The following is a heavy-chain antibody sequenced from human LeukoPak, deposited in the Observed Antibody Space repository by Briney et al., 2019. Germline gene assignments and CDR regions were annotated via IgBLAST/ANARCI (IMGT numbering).Heavy chain of an antibody. CDR3: ARERVENQQLVGGNY. CDR2: IYSGGST. D-gene: IGHD6-6*01. Sequence: GGSLRLSCAASGLTVSSNYMSWVRQAPGKGLEWVSVIYSGGSTYYADSVKGRFTISRDNSKNTLYLQMNSLRAEDTAVYYCARERVENQQLVGGNYWGQGTLVTVSS. CDR1: GLTVSSNY. V-gene: IGHV3-66*01. J-gene: IGHJ4*02.